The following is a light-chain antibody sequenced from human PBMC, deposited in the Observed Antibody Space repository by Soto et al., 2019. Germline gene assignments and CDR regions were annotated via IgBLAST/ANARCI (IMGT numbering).Light chain of an antibody. Sequence: QSVLPQPASVSGSPGQSITISCTGTSSDVGGYNYVSWYQQHPGKASKFMIYDVSNRPSGVSNRFSGSKSGNTASLTISGLQAEDEADYYCCSYTTSNTRQIVFGTGTKVTVL. J-gene: IGLJ1*01. CDR2: DVS. V-gene: IGLV2-14*01. CDR1: SSDVGGYNY. CDR3: CSYTTSNTRQIV.